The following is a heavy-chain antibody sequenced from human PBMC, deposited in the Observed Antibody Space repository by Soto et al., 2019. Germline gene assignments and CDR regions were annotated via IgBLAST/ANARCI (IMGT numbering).Heavy chain of an antibody. J-gene: IGHJ3*01. Sequence: EVQLVESEGGLVQRGGSLRLSCAASGFTFNYYWMHWVRQAPGQGLVWVSHIHRDGSTTTYADSVKGRFTISRDNAKNTRYLQMNSLRAEDTAVYYCVRGDKGGFDLWGQGTTVTVSS. D-gene: IGHD2-21*02. CDR2: IHRDGSTT. CDR1: GFTFNYYW. CDR3: VRGDKGGFDL. V-gene: IGHV3-74*01.